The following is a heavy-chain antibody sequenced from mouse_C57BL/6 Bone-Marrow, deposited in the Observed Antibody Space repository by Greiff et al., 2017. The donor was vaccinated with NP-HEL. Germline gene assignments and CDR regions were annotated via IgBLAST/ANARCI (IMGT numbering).Heavy chain of an antibody. CDR2: IYPRSGNT. V-gene: IGHV1-81*01. CDR1: GYTFTSYG. CDR3: ASTYYYGSSDY. Sequence: QVQLQQSGAELARPGASVKLSCKASGYTFTSYGISWVKQRTGQGLEWIGEIYPRSGNTYYNEKFKGKATLTADKSSSTAYMELRSPTSEDSAVYFCASTYYYGSSDYWGQGTTLTVSS. D-gene: IGHD1-1*01. J-gene: IGHJ2*01.